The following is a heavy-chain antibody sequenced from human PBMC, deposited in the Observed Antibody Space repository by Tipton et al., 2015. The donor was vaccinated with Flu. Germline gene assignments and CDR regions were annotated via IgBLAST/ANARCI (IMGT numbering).Heavy chain of an antibody. D-gene: IGHD1-14*01. CDR1: GFNFNAHW. V-gene: IGHV3-74*01. CDR3: ARGGLNHALDV. J-gene: IGHJ6*02. Sequence: SLRLSCEASGFNFNAHWMFWVRQAPGKGLVWVSVVGGDGSGTNYADSVRGRFTISRDNAKNTLYLQANSPTRDDTAIHYCARGGLNHALDVWGQGSTVTVP. CDR2: VGGDGSGT.